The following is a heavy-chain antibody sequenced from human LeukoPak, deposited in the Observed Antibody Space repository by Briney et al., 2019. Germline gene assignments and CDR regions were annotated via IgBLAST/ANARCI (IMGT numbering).Heavy chain of an antibody. V-gene: IGHV3-9*01. J-gene: IGHJ3*02. CDR2: ISWNSGSI. D-gene: IGHD1-26*01. CDR1: GFTFDDYA. CDR3: AMELHDAFDI. Sequence: GGSLRLSCAASGFTFDDYAMHWVRQAPGKGLEWVSGISWNSGSIGYADSVKGRFTISRDNAKNSLYLQMNSLRAEDTALYYCAMELHDAFDIWGQGTMVTVSS.